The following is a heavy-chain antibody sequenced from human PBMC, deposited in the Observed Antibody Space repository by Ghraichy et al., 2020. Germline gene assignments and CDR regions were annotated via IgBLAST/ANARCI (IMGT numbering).Heavy chain of an antibody. CDR1: GFTFSDYY. J-gene: IGHJ6*02. Sequence: GGSLRLSCAASGFTFSDYYMSWIRQAPGKGLEWVSYISSSGSTIYYADSVKGRFTISRDNAKNSLYLQMNSLRAEDTAVYYCAREWGGNSYYYYYYGMDVWGQGTTVTVSS. CDR2: ISSSGSTI. D-gene: IGHD4-23*01. V-gene: IGHV3-11*01. CDR3: AREWGGNSYYYYYYGMDV.